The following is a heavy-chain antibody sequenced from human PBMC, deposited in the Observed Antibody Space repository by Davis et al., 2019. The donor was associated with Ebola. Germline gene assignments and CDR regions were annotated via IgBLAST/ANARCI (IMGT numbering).Heavy chain of an antibody. CDR3: ARDPGYDSTFFDY. J-gene: IGHJ4*02. CDR1: GFTVSSNY. V-gene: IGHV3-66*01. CDR2: IYNGGST. D-gene: IGHD3-22*01. Sequence: GGSLRLSCAASGFTVSSNYMSWVRQAPGKGLEWVSVIYNGGSTYYADSVKGRFTISRDNSKNTLYLQMNSLRAEDTAVYYCARDPGYDSTFFDYWGQGTLVTVSS.